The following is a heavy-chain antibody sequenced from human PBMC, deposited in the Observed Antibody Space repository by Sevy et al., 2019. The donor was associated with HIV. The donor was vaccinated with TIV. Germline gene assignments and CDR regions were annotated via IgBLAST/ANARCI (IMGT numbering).Heavy chain of an antibody. J-gene: IGHJ5*02. CDR3: AKSYDYIWGSYRQGWFDP. V-gene: IGHV4-34*01. CDR1: GGSFNTYQ. CDR2: INHSGAT. D-gene: IGHD3-16*02. Sequence: SETLSLTCAVYGGSFNTYQWSWIRQPPGKGLEWIGEINHSGATNYSPSLKSRVTISADKSNNQFSLRLSSVTAADTTVYYCAKSYDYIWGSYRQGWFDPWGQGTLVSVSS.